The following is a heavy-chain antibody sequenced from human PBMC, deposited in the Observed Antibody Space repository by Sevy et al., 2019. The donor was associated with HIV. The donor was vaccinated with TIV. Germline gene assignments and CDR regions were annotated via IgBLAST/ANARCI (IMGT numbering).Heavy chain of an antibody. D-gene: IGHD5-18*01. CDR2: IYSGGST. CDR1: GFTVSSNY. Sequence: GGSLRLSCAASGFTVSSNYMSWVRQAPGKGLEWVSVIYSGGSTYYADSVKGRFIISRDNSKNTLYHQMNSLRAEDTAVYYCARGRGTGYSYGFDYWGQGTLVTVSS. CDR3: ARGRGTGYSYGFDY. J-gene: IGHJ4*02. V-gene: IGHV3-66*01.